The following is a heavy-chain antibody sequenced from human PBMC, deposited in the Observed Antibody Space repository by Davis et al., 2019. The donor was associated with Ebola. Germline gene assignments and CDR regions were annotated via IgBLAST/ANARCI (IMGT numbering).Heavy chain of an antibody. CDR3: ARLHRAEWPDWFDP. D-gene: IGHD3-3*01. J-gene: IGHJ5*02. CDR1: GYTFTGYY. V-gene: IGHV1-2*06. Sequence: AASVKVSCKASGYTFTGYYMHWVRQAPGQGLEWMGRINPNSGGTNYAQKFQGRVTMTRDTSISTAYMELSRLRSDDTAVYYCARLHRAEWPDWFDPWGQGTLVTVSS. CDR2: INPNSGGT.